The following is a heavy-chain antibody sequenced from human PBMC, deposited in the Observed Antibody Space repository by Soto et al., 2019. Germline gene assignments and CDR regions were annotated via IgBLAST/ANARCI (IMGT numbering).Heavy chain of an antibody. V-gene: IGHV3-23*01. CDR3: AKGSYDFWSGYYA. CDR1: GFTFSTYA. D-gene: IGHD3-3*01. J-gene: IGHJ4*02. Sequence: SGGSLRLSCAASGFTFSTYAMTWVRQAPGKGLEWVSAISGTGGTTDYADSVKGRFTISRDNSKNTLYLQMNSLRAEDTAVYYCAKGSYDFWSGYYAWGQGTLVTVSS. CDR2: ISGTGGTT.